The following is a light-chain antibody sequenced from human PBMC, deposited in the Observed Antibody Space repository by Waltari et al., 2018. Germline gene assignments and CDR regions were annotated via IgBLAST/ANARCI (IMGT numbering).Light chain of an antibody. Sequence: DIQMTQSPSPLSASVGDRVTITCRAGQSISRFLNWYQQKPGEAPKLLIYTASSLQSGVPSRFSGSGSGTDFTLTISSLQPEDFATYYCQHSYRPPYIFGQGTKLEIK. J-gene: IGKJ2*01. V-gene: IGKV1-39*01. CDR1: QSISRF. CDR3: QHSYRPPYI. CDR2: TAS.